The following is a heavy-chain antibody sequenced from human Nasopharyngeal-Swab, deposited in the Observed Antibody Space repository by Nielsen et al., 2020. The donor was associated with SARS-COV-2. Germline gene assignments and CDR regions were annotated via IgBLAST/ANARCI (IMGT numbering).Heavy chain of an antibody. CDR2: ISGSGDST. J-gene: IGHJ6*03. Sequence: WIRQPPGKGLEWVSVISGSGDSTYYADSVKGRFTISRDNSKNTVYLQMNSLRAEDTAVYYCAKTLGQQLGYYYYYYMDVWGKGTTVTDSS. CDR3: AKTLGQQLGYYYYYYMDV. D-gene: IGHD6-13*01. V-gene: IGHV3-23*01.